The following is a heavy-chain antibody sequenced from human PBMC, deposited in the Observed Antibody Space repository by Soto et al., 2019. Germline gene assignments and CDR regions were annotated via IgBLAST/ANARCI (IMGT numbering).Heavy chain of an antibody. Sequence: GGSLRLSCAASGFTFSSYGMHWVRQAPGKGLEWVAVISYDGSNKYYADSVKGRFTISRDNSKNTLYLQMNSLRAEDTAVYYCAKDHNTIFGVVYYYCGMDVWGQGTTVTVSS. J-gene: IGHJ6*01. V-gene: IGHV3-30*18. D-gene: IGHD3-3*01. CDR2: ISYDGSNK. CDR1: GFTFSSYG. CDR3: AKDHNTIFGVVYYYCGMDV.